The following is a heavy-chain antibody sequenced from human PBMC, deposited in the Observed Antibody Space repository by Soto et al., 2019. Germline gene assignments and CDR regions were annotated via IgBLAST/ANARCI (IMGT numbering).Heavy chain of an antibody. CDR1: GFTFTTYA. Sequence: EVQMLQSGGGLVQPGGSLRLSCEGSGFTFTTYAMSWVRQAPGKGLEWVSGISGSGGTTNYADSVKGRFTISRDITKNTVYLQMNSLRADDTAVYYCAKDRATVRAGHSYFDLWGQGTLVTVST. CDR3: AKDRATVRAGHSYFDL. V-gene: IGHV3-23*01. D-gene: IGHD4-4*01. CDR2: ISGSGGTT. J-gene: IGHJ5*02.